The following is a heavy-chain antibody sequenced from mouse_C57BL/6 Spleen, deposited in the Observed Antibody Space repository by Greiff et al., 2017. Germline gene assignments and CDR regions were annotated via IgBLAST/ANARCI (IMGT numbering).Heavy chain of an antibody. CDR1: GYTFTSYW. D-gene: IGHD2-4*01. Sequence: QVQLQQPGAELVKPGASVKMSCKASGYTFTSYWITWVKQRPGQGLEWIGDIYPGSGSTNYNQKFKSKATLTVDTSSSTAYMQLSSLTSEDSAVYSWAQTPYDYDEGYWGQGTTLTVSS. CDR2: IYPGSGST. CDR3: AQTPYDYDEGY. J-gene: IGHJ2*01. V-gene: IGHV1-55*01.